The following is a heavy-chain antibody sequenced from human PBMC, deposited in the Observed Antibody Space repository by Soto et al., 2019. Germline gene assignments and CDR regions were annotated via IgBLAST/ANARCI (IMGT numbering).Heavy chain of an antibody. V-gene: IGHV4-59*01. Sequence: ASETLSLTCTVSGGSISSYYWSWIRQPPGKGLEWIGYIYYSGSTNYNPSLKSRVTISVDASKNQFSLKLSSVTAADTAVYYCARDRGAPDAFDIWGQGTMVTVSS. J-gene: IGHJ3*02. CDR3: ARDRGAPDAFDI. CDR1: GGSISSYY. CDR2: IYYSGST.